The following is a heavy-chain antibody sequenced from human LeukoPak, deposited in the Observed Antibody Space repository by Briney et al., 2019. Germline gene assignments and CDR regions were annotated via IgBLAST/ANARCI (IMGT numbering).Heavy chain of an antibody. CDR1: GGSISSTNYY. J-gene: IGHJ4*02. V-gene: IGHV4-39*07. CDR3: ARHLGSSQPRYYFDY. Sequence: SETLSLTCTVSGGSISSTNYYGGWIRQPPGKGLEWIGSIYYSGSTYYNPSLKSRVTISVGTSKNQFSLKLSSVTAADTAVYYCARHLGSSQPRYYFDYWGQGTLVTVSS. D-gene: IGHD6-13*01. CDR2: IYYSGST.